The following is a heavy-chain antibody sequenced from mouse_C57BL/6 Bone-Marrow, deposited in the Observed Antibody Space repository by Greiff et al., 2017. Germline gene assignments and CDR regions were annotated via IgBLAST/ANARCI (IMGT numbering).Heavy chain of an antibody. CDR2: IYPSDSET. V-gene: IGHV1-61*01. Sequence: QVQLQQPGAELVRPGSSVKLSCKASGYTFTSYWMDWVKPRPGQGLEWIGNIYPSDSETHYNPKFKDKATLTVDKSSSTAYMQLSSLTSEDSAVYYCALTGIYFDYWGQGTTLTVSS. CDR3: ALTGIYFDY. J-gene: IGHJ2*01. CDR1: GYTFTSYW. D-gene: IGHD4-1*01.